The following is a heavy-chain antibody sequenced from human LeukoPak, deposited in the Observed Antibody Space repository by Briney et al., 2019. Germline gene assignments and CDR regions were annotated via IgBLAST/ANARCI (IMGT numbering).Heavy chain of an antibody. D-gene: IGHD3-16*01. CDR1: GGTFSSYA. V-gene: IGHV1-69*13. Sequence: GASVKVSCKASGGTFSSYAISWVRQAPGQGLEWMGGIIPIFGTANYAQKFQGRVTITADESTSTAHMELSSLRSEDTAVYYCARLPYTASYYYYGMGVWGQGTTVTVSS. J-gene: IGHJ6*02. CDR3: ARLPYTASYYYYGMGV. CDR2: IIPIFGTA.